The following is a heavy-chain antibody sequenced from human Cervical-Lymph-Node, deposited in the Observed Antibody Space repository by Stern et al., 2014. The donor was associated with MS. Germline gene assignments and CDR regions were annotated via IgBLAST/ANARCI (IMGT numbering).Heavy chain of an antibody. V-gene: IGHV1-58*02. CDR1: GITFSHSA. J-gene: IGHJ5*02. CDR3: ASERYTYYDDQRPPGGFDP. D-gene: IGHD3-3*01. Sequence: MQLVESGPEVKKPGTSVKVSCKASGITFSHSAIQWLRQARGQRPELIGLVVVFNGDVNYAPRFQERVTITRDMSTSTVYMELRSLRSEDTAIYYCASERYTYYDDQRPPGGFDPWGQGTLVTVSS. CDR2: VVVFNGDV.